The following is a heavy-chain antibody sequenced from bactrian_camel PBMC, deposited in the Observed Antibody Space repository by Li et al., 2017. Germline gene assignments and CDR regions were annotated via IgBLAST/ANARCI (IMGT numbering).Heavy chain of an antibody. CDR2: INSGGGST. Sequence: QLVESGGGSVQPGGSLRLSCAASGFSFSSYAMSWVRQAPGKGLEWVSAINSGGGSTYYLDSVKGRFTVSRINAKNTLYLQMNSLRTEDTALYYCAGEEWRGGFKRRCETKYWGQGTQVTVS. D-gene: IGHD2*01. J-gene: IGHJ4*01. V-gene: IGHV3S31*01. CDR3: AGEEWRGGFKRRCETKY. CDR1: GFSFSSYA.